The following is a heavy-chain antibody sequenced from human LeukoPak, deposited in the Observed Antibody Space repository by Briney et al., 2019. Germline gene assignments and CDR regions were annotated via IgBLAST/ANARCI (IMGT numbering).Heavy chain of an antibody. CDR2: IYHSGNT. V-gene: IGHV4-30-2*01. D-gene: IGHD3-10*01. Sequence: ESSQTLSLTCAVSGGSISSGDYSWSWIRQPPGKGLEWIGYIYHSGNTYYNPSLKSRVTISVVRSKNQFSLKLSSVTAADTAVYYCARVSWFGELTPYFDYWGQGTLVTVSS. J-gene: IGHJ4*02. CDR1: GGSISSGDYS. CDR3: ARVSWFGELTPYFDY.